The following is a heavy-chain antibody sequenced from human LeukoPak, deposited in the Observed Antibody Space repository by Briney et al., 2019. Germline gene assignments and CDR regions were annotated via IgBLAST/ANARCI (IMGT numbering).Heavy chain of an antibody. J-gene: IGHJ4*02. CDR2: ISSSSSYI. CDR3: ARVRPGYISSWYSPFDY. CDR1: GFTFSSYS. D-gene: IGHD6-13*01. V-gene: IGHV3-21*01. Sequence: GGSLRLSCAASGFTFSSYSMNWVRQAPGKGLEWVSSISSSSSYIYYGDSVKGRFTISRDNAKNSLYLQMNSLKAEDTAVYYCARVRPGYISSWYSPFDYWGQGTLVTVSS.